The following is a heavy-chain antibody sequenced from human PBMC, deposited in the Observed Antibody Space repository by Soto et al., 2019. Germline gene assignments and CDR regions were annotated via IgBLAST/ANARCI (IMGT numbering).Heavy chain of an antibody. V-gene: IGHV3-30*18. CDR1: GFTFSNYG. CDR2: ISYDGGDK. J-gene: IGHJ6*02. Sequence: GGSLSLSCAASGFTFSNYGMHWVRQAPGKGLEWVAVISYDGGDKYYADSVKGRFSISRDNPKNTLYLQMNSLRAEDTAVYYCAKVTGYCSSSSCRRDYYYYYVMAVCGQRSTVTVS. CDR3: AKVTGYCSSSSCRRDYYYYYVMAV. D-gene: IGHD2-2*01.